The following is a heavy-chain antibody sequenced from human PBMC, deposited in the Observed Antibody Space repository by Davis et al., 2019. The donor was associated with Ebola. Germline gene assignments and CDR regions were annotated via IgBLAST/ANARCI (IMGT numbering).Heavy chain of an antibody. J-gene: IGHJ4*02. CDR1: GFTFSSYG. Sequence: GESLKISCAASGFTFSSYGMHWVRQAPGKGLEWVAVIWYDGSNKYYADSVKGRFTISRDNSKNTLYLQMNSLRAEDTAVYYCARLQAYYFDYWGQGTLVTVSS. V-gene: IGHV3-33*01. CDR2: IWYDGSNK. CDR3: ARLQAYYFDY. D-gene: IGHD5-24*01.